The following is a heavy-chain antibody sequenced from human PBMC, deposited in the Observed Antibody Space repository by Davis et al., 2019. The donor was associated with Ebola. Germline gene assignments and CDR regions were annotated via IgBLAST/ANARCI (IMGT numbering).Heavy chain of an antibody. V-gene: IGHV3-48*04. CDR1: GFTFSSYG. Sequence: GESLKISCAASGFTFSSYGMHWVRQAPGKGLEWVSYISSSGNTIYYADSVKGRFTISRDNAKNSLYLQMNSLRAEDTAVYYCARGVMTTFGGVIVRSYYFDYWGQGTLVTVSS. CDR3: ARGVMTTFGGVIVRSYYFDY. CDR2: ISSSGNTI. D-gene: IGHD3-16*02. J-gene: IGHJ4*02.